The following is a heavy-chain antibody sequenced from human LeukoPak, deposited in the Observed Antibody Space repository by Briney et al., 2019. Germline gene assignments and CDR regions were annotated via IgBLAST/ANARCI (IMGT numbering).Heavy chain of an antibody. V-gene: IGHV3-30*18. CDR1: GFTFTNAW. CDR2: ISYDGSNK. D-gene: IGHD2-8*01. J-gene: IGHJ6*02. CDR3: AKDISKSLYYYYGMDV. Sequence: GGSLRLSCAASGFTFTNAWMSWVRQAPGKGLEWVAVISYDGSNKYYADSVKGRFTISRVNSKNTLYLQMNSLRAEDTAVYYCAKDISKSLYYYYGMDVWGHGTTVTVSS.